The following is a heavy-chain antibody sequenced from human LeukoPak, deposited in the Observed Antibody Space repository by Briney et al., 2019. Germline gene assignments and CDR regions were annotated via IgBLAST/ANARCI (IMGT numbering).Heavy chain of an antibody. D-gene: IGHD3-22*01. V-gene: IGHV3-33*08. CDR3: ARDGSQYYYDSSGLNDI. CDR2: IWYDGSNK. Sequence: GGSLRLSCVVSGFTFSSYAMNWVRQAPGKGLEWVAVIWYDGSNKYYADSVKGRFTISRDNSKNTLYLQMNSLRAEDTAVYYCARDGSQYYYDSSGLNDIWGQGTMVTVSS. J-gene: IGHJ3*02. CDR1: GFTFSSYA.